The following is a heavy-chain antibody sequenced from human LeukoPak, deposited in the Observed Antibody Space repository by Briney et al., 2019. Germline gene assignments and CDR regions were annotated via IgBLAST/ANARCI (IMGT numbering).Heavy chain of an antibody. J-gene: IGHJ4*02. CDR2: IYYSGNT. CDR1: CGSISSSSCY. D-gene: IGHD2-15*01. Sequence: SETLSLTCTVSCGSISSSSCYWGWIRQPPGKGLGWIGSIYYSGNTYYNPSLKSRVTISVDTSKNQLSLKLSSVTAADTAVYYCSVGTGYCTGGSCCSMAFDYWGQGTLVTVSS. CDR3: SVGTGYCTGGSCCSMAFDY. V-gene: IGHV4-39*01.